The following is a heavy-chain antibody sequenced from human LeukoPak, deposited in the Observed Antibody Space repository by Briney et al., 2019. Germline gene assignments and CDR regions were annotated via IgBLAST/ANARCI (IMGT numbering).Heavy chain of an antibody. Sequence: GGSLRLSCVASGFPFSSYWMTWVRQAPGKGLEWVANIKQDGSKKSYVDSVKGRFTISRDNAKNSLYLQMNSLEVGDTAVYYCARDRATAAAFGANWYYDLWGRGTLVIVSS. D-gene: IGHD6-13*01. J-gene: IGHJ2*01. V-gene: IGHV3-7*01. CDR2: IKQDGSKK. CDR3: ARDRATAAAFGANWYYDL. CDR1: GFPFSSYW.